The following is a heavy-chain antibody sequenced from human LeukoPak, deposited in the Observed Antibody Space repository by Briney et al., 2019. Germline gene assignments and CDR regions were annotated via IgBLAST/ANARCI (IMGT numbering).Heavy chain of an antibody. D-gene: IGHD3-10*01. V-gene: IGHV3-30*02. CDR1: GFTFGRCD. CDR3: AKRSMVRGVQFDAFDL. J-gene: IGHJ3*01. CDR2: VLYDGSLK. Sequence: GGSLRLSCAASGFTFGRCDMHWVRQAPGKGLEWVAFVLYDGSLKYYADSVRGRVTISRDNSKNTLYLQMNSLRAEDTAVYYCAKRSMVRGVQFDAFDLWGQGTIVTVSS.